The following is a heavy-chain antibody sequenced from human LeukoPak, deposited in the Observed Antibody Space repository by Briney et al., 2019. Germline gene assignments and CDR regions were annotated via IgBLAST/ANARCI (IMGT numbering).Heavy chain of an antibody. V-gene: IGHV5-51*01. J-gene: IGHJ5*02. CDR2: IYPADSDI. Sequence: GESLKISCKGSGYSINNYWIGWVRQMPGKGLEWMGIIYPADSDIRYSPSFQGQVTISADKSISTAYLQWSSLKASDTAMYYSARQEYCSGGSCYTWFDPWGQGTLVIVSS. CDR3: ARQEYCSGGSCYTWFDP. CDR1: GYSINNYW. D-gene: IGHD2-15*01.